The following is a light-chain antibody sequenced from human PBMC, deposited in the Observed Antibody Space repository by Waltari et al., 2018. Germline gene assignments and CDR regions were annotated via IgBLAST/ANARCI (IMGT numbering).Light chain of an antibody. Sequence: QTVVTQEPSMTVSPGGTITLTFASSTGPFTSSSFQNCFQQKRGQAPSPLIYSTSHKYSLTPARLSGSLLRGKAALSLSGLQPEDEADYYCLLYYGHSQLVFGGGTRLTVL. CDR2: STS. V-gene: IGLV7-43*01. CDR1: TGPFTSSSF. J-gene: IGLJ2*01. CDR3: LLYYGHSQLV.